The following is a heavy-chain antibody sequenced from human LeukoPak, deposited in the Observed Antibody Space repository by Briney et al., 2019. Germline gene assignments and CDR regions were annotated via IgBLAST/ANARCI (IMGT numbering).Heavy chain of an antibody. CDR2: ISYGGSNK. Sequence: PGGSLRLSCAASGFTFSSYAMHWVRQAPGKGLEWVAVISYGGSNKYYADSVKGRFTISRDNSKNTLYLQMNSLRAEDTAVYYCAKVAKLTNYYYYGMDVWGQGTTVTVSS. CDR3: AKVAKLTNYYYYGMDV. D-gene: IGHD2-8*01. V-gene: IGHV3-30*04. CDR1: GFTFSSYA. J-gene: IGHJ6*02.